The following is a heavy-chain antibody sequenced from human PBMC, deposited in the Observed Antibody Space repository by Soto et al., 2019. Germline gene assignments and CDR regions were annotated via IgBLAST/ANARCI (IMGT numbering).Heavy chain of an antibody. V-gene: IGHV3-21*01. CDR3: ASYYYGSGEGTHDAFDI. CDR2: ISSSSSYI. Sequence: GGSLRLSCAASGFTFSSYSMNWVRQAPGKGLEWVSSISSSSSYIYYADSVKGRFTISRDNAKNSLYLQMNSLRAEDTAVYYCASYYYGSGEGTHDAFDIWGQGTMVTVSS. J-gene: IGHJ3*02. CDR1: GFTFSSYS. D-gene: IGHD3-10*01.